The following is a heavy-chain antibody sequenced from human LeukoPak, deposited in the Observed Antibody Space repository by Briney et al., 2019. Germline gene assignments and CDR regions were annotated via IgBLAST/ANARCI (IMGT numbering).Heavy chain of an antibody. CDR1: GFTFSDYY. V-gene: IGHV3-11*01. D-gene: IGHD2-21*01. CDR2: ISSSGSTI. Sequence: NPGGSLRLSCAASGFTFSDYYMSWIRQAPGKGLEWVSYISSSGSTIYYADSVKGRFTISRDNAKNSLYLQMNSLRAEDTAVYYCAKDQVISGSEASDIWGQGTMVTVSS. J-gene: IGHJ3*02. CDR3: AKDQVISGSEASDI.